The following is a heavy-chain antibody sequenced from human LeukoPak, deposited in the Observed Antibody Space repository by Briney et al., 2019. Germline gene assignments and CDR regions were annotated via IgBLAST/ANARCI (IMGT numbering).Heavy chain of an antibody. CDR3: ARAYANYGDY. CDR1: GYTFNAFF. V-gene: IGHV1-2*02. D-gene: IGHD3-10*01. CDR2: FNPHSGDT. J-gene: IGHJ4*02. Sequence: ASVKVSCKASGYTFNAFFIHSVRQAPGQGLEWLGWFNPHSGDTTYAQNVQGRVTMTRDTSISTIYMEVTSLISDDTAIYYCARAYANYGDYWGQGTLVTVSS.